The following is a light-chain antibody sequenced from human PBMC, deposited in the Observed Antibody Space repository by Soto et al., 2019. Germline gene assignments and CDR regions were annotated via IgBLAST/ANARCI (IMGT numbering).Light chain of an antibody. CDR2: AAS. V-gene: IGKV1-9*01. CDR1: QGIASY. Sequence: QLTQSPSSLSASVGDRVTITCRASQGIASYLAWYQQKPGQAPNLLIYAASTLQSGVPSRFSGSESGTDFTLTISSLQPEDFATYYCQQLNSYPLTFGGGTKVEI. CDR3: QQLNSYPLT. J-gene: IGKJ4*01.